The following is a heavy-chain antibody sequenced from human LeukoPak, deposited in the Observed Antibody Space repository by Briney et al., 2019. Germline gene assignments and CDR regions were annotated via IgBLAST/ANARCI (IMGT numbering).Heavy chain of an antibody. V-gene: IGHV3-21*04. CDR3: AKVRPSQWLLVDY. CDR2: ISSSSSYI. CDR1: GFTFSSYS. Sequence: KSGGSLRLSCAASGFTFSSYSMNWVRQAPGKGLEWVSSISSSSSYIYYADSVKGRFTISRDNSKNTLYLQMNSLRAEDTAVYYCAKVRPSQWLLVDYWGQGTLVTVSS. J-gene: IGHJ4*02. D-gene: IGHD6-19*01.